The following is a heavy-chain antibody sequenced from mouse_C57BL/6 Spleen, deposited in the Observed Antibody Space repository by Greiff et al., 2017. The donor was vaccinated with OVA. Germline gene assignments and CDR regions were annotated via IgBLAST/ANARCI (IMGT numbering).Heavy chain of an antibody. CDR2: IYPRSGNT. V-gene: IGHV1-81*01. D-gene: IGHD1-1*01. CDR1: GYTFTSYG. J-gene: IGHJ4*01. Sequence: QVQLQQSGAELARPGASVKLSCKASGYTFTSYGISWVKQRTGQGLEWIGEIYPRSGNTYSNEKFKGKATLTADKSSSTAYMELRSLTSEDSAVYFCARRVYYYAAMDYWGQGTSVTVSS. CDR3: ARRVYYYAAMDY.